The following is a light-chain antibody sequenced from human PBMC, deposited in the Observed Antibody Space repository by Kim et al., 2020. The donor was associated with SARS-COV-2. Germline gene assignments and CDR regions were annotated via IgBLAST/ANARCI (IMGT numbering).Light chain of an antibody. CDR3: QQSSYSPLT. CDR1: QSVTINY. J-gene: IGKJ4*01. CDR2: DAS. Sequence: PGKRATLSCWASQSVTINYLAWFQQKPGQTPRLLIHDASIRATGIPDRFSGSGSGTDFTLTISRLEPEDFAVYYCQQSSYSPLTFGGGTKVDIK. V-gene: IGKV3-20*01.